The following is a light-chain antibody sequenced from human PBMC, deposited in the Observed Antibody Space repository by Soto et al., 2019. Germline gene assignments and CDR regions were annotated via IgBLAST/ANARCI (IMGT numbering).Light chain of an antibody. Sequence: EIVMTQSPATLSVSPGERATLSCRASQSVSSNLAWYQQKPGQAPRLLIYGASTRATGIPDRFSGSGFGTDFTLTITRLEPEDFAVYYCQQYGSSLWTFGLGTKVDIK. V-gene: IGKV3-20*01. CDR1: QSVSSN. CDR3: QQYGSSLWT. J-gene: IGKJ1*01. CDR2: GAS.